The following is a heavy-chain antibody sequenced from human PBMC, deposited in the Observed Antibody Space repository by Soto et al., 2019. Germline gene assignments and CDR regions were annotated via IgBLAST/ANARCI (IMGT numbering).Heavy chain of an antibody. CDR1: GYTFTSYG. Sequence: QVQLVQSGAEVKKPGASVKVSCKASGYTFTSYGISWVRQAPGQGLEWMGWISAYNGNTNYAQKLQGRVTMTTDTSTSTASMELRSLRSDDTAVYYCARDGGGYCSGGSCYLSDFDYWGQGTLVTVSS. V-gene: IGHV1-18*01. D-gene: IGHD2-15*01. CDR2: ISAYNGNT. J-gene: IGHJ4*02. CDR3: ARDGGGYCSGGSCYLSDFDY.